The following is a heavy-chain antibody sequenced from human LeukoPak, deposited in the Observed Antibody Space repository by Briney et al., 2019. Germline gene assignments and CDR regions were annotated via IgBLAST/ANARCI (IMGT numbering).Heavy chain of an antibody. V-gene: IGHV3-11*06. CDR2: ISSSSSYT. CDR1: GFTFSDYY. CDR3: ARARAVAGTLNFDY. Sequence: PGGSLRLSCAASGFTFSDYYVSWIRQAPGKGLEWVSYISSSSSYTNYADSVKGRFTISRDNAKNSLYLQMNSLRAEDTAVYYCARARAVAGTLNFDYWGQGTLVTVSS. D-gene: IGHD6-19*01. J-gene: IGHJ4*02.